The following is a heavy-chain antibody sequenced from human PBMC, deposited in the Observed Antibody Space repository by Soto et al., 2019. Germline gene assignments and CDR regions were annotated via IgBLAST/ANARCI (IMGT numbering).Heavy chain of an antibody. CDR1: GFTFSNYA. J-gene: IGHJ4*02. CDR3: AKVGDYYDSSGYHPDGPFDY. CDR2: ISGSGGRT. Sequence: EVQLLESGGGLVQPGGSLRLSCAASGFTFSNYAMSWVRQAPGKGLEWVSVISGSGGRTYYADSVKGRFTISRDNSRNTLYMQMNSLRAEDTAVYYCAKVGDYYDSSGYHPDGPFDYWGQGTLVTVSS. V-gene: IGHV3-23*01. D-gene: IGHD3-22*01.